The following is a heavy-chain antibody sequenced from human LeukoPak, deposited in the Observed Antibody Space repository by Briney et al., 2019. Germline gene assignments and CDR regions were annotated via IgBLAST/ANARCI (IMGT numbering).Heavy chain of an antibody. V-gene: IGHV1-8*02. D-gene: IGHD3-9*01. J-gene: IGHJ5*02. CDR3: ARELGDYDILTEDP. CDR2: MNPNSGNT. CDR1: GYTFTGYY. Sequence: GASVKVSCKASGYTFTGYYMHWVRQAPGQGLEWMGWMNPNSGNTGYAQKFQGRVTMTRNTSISTAYMELSSLRSEDTAVYYCARELGDYDILTEDPWGQGTLVTVSS.